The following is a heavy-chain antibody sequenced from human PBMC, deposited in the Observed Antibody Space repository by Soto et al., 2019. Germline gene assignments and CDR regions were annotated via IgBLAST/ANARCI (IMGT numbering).Heavy chain of an antibody. Sequence: GGSLRLSCAASGFTFSSYGMHWVRQAPGKGLEWVAVIWYDGSNKYYADSVKGRFTISRDNSKNTLYLQMNSLRAEDTAVYYCARGEEYYYDSSGQPYYFDYWGQGTLVTVSS. V-gene: IGHV3-33*01. CDR1: GFTFSSYG. CDR3: ARGEEYYYDSSGQPYYFDY. CDR2: IWYDGSNK. D-gene: IGHD3-22*01. J-gene: IGHJ4*02.